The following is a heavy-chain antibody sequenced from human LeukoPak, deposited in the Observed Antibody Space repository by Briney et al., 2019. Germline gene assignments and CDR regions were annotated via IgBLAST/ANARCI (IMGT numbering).Heavy chain of an antibody. CDR3: ARETALMYYDFWSGPDPPANYYGMDV. CDR2: ISAYNGNT. Sequence: ASVNVSCKASGYTFTIYGISWVRQAPGQGLEWMGWISAYNGNTNYAQKLQGRVTMTTDTSTSTAYMELRSLRSDDTAVYYCARETALMYYDFWSGPDPPANYYGMDVWGQGTTVTVSS. CDR1: GYTFTIYG. D-gene: IGHD3-3*01. J-gene: IGHJ6*02. V-gene: IGHV1-18*01.